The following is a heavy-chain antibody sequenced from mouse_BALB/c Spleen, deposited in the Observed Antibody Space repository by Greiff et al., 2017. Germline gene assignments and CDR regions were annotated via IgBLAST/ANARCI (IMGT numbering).Heavy chain of an antibody. D-gene: IGHD2-1*01. CDR1: GFNIKDTY. V-gene: IGHV14-3*02. CDR2: IDPANGNT. CDR3: ARYYGNYLFDY. J-gene: IGHJ2*01. Sequence: DVHLVESGAELVKPGASVKLSCTASGFNIKDTYMHWVKQRPEQGLEWIGRIDPANGNTKYDPKFQGKATITADTSSNTAYLQLSSLTSEDTAVYYCARYYGNYLFDYWGQGTTLTVSS.